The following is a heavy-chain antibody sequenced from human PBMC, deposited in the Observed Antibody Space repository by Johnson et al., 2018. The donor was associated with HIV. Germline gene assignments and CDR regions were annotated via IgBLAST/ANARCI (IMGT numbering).Heavy chain of an antibody. V-gene: IGHV3-66*01. CDR2: IYSGGST. Sequence: VQLVESGGGLVQPGGSLRLSWAASGFTFSSFWMSWVRQVPGKGLEWVSVIYSGGSTYYADSVKGRFTISRDNYKSTLDLQMNRLRAEDTAVYYCARSIMGAGPFDIWGQGTMVSVSS. J-gene: IGHJ3*02. CDR3: ARSIMGAGPFDI. CDR1: GFTFSSFW.